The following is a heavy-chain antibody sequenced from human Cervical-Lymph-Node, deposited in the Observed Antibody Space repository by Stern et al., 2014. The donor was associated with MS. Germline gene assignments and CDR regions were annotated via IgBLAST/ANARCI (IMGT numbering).Heavy chain of an antibody. CDR3: ARDLVGSWFEELLSPLDY. CDR1: GYTFSVYA. J-gene: IGHJ4*02. D-gene: IGHD3-10*01. Sequence: VQLVQSGSELKKPGSSVTVSCKASGYTFSVYAINWVRQAPGQGLEWMGWINTNTGNPTYAQGFTGRFVFSLNPSVSKAYLQINSLRADDTAVYYCARDLVGSWFEELLSPLDYWGQGTQVTVSS. CDR2: INTNTGNP. V-gene: IGHV7-4-1*02.